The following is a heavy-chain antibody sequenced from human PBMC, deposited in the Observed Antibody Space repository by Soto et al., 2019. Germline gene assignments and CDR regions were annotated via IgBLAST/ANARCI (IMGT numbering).Heavy chain of an antibody. D-gene: IGHD6-19*01. CDR1: GFTFSSYG. V-gene: IGHV3-33*01. J-gene: IGHJ3*02. CDR3: AREGLLAVAGDDAFDI. CDR2: IWYDGSNK. Sequence: HPGGSLRLSCAASGFTFSSYGMHWVRQAPGKGLEWVAVIWYDGSNKYYADSVKGRFTISRDNSKNTLYLQMNRLRAEDTAVYYCAREGLLAVAGDDAFDIWGQGTMVTVSS.